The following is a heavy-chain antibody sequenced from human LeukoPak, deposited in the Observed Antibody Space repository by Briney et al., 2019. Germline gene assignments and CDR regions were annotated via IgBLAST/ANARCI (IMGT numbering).Heavy chain of an antibody. CDR1: GFTSEFSFSRYW. V-gene: IGHV3-7*01. Sequence: GGSLRLSCAASGFTSEFSFSRYWMSWVRQAPGKGLEWVANIKHDGSEKGYVDSVKGRFTVSRDNAKNSLFLQMNSLRAEDTAVYYCARDEDGGAFDIWGQGTMVTVSS. J-gene: IGHJ3*02. CDR3: ARDEDGGAFDI. CDR2: IKHDGSEK. D-gene: IGHD3-16*01.